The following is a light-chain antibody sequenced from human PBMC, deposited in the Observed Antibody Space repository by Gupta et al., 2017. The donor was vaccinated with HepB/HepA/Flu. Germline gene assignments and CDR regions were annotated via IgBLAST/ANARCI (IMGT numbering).Light chain of an antibody. CDR2: DAS. CDR3: QQRSNWPPIT. J-gene: IGKJ5*01. V-gene: IGKV3-11*01. Sequence: EIVLTQSPATLSLSPGGRATLSCRASQSVSSYLAWYQQKPGQAPRLLIYDASSRATGIPARFSGSGSGTDLTLTISSREPEDFAVYYCQQRSNWPPITFGQGTRLEIK. CDR1: QSVSSY.